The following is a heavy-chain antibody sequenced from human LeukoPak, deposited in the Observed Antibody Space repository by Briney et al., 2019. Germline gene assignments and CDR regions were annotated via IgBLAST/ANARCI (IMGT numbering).Heavy chain of an antibody. D-gene: IGHD3-16*01. Sequence: ASVKVSCKASGGTFSSYAVSWVRQAPEQGLEWMGGIIPVFGTTNYTQKFQGRVTITTDESTTTAYMELSSLRSEDTAVYYCARCGGSYYYFYYMDVWGTGTTVTVSS. CDR1: GGTFSSYA. CDR3: ARCGGSYYYFYYMDV. CDR2: IIPVFGTT. V-gene: IGHV1-69*05. J-gene: IGHJ6*03.